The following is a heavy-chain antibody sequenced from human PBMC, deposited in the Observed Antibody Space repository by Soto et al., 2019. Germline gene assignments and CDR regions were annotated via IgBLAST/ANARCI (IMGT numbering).Heavy chain of an antibody. Sequence: GGSLRLSCAAAGFTFSIYAMNWVRQAPGKGLEWVSIIHNGGETYYADSVKGRFTVSRDNSKNTVFLQMNSLRVEDTAVYYCARDSWSQYWGQGTLVTVSS. V-gene: IGHV3-66*01. J-gene: IGHJ1*01. CDR1: GFTFSIYA. CDR2: IHNGGET. CDR3: ARDSWSQY. D-gene: IGHD2-15*01.